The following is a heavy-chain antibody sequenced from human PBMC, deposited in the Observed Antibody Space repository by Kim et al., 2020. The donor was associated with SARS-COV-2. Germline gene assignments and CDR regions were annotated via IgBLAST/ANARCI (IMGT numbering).Heavy chain of an antibody. D-gene: IGHD2-2*01. CDR1: GYSFTSYW. V-gene: IGHV5-51*01. Sequence: GASLKISCKGSGYSFTSYWIGWVRQMPGKGLEWMGIIYPGDSDTRYSPSFQGQVTISADKSISTAYLQWSSLKASDTAMYYCARLTPVPAARRTNWFDPWGQGTLVTVSS. J-gene: IGHJ5*02. CDR2: IYPGDSDT. CDR3: ARLTPVPAARRTNWFDP.